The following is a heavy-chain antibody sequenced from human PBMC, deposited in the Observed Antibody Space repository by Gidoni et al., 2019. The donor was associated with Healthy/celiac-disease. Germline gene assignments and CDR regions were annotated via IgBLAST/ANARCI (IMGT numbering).Heavy chain of an antibody. CDR3: ARGRAFDI. CDR1: GGSFSGYY. J-gene: IGHJ3*02. V-gene: IGHV4-34*01. Sequence: QVQLQQWGAGLLKPSETLSLTCAVYGGSFSGYYWSWIRKPPGKGLEWIGEINHSGITNYTPSLKSRVTISVDTSKNQFSLKLSSVTAADTAVYYCARGRAFDIWGQGTMVTVSS. CDR2: INHSGIT.